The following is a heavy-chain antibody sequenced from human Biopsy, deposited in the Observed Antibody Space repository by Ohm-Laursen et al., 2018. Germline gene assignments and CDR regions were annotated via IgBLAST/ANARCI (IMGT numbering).Heavy chain of an antibody. V-gene: IGHV1-69*13. CDR2: IIPIFGTA. J-gene: IGHJ4*02. D-gene: IGHD1-26*01. CDR1: GGTFTNYA. CDR3: ARDALGGGSYRFFY. Sequence: AASVKVSCKASGGTFTNYAISWVRQAPGQGLEWMGGIIPIFGTANYAQKFQGRVTITADESTSTAYIELSSLRSDDTAVYYCARDALGGGSYRFFYWGQGSLVTVSS.